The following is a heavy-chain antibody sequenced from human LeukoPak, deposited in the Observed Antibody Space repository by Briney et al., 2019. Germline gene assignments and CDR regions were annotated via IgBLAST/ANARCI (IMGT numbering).Heavy chain of an antibody. CDR3: ASRAQLRDKPRFDP. J-gene: IGHJ5*02. CDR1: GGSFSGYY. V-gene: IGHV4-59*06. Sequence: PSETLSLTCAVYGGSFSGYYWSWIRQPPGKGLEWIGYIYYSGSTYYNPSLKSRVTISVDTSKNQFSLKLSSVTAADTAVYYWASRAQLRDKPRFDPWTKEPLVPVP. D-gene: IGHD2-2*01. CDR2: IYYSGST.